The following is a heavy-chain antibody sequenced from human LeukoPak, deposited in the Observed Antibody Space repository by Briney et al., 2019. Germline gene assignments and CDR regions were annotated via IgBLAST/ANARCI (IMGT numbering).Heavy chain of an antibody. CDR1: GFPFSDHS. V-gene: IGHV3-30*03. J-gene: IGHJ4*02. CDR3: TRGYGSFDN. CDR2: ISYDGNEK. Sequence: GGSLRLSCATSGFPFSDHSMNWVRQAPGKGLEWVAIISYDGNEKYYADSVKGRFTISRDNSKNTLYLQMNSLIADDTAVYYCTRGYGSFDNWGQGTLVIVSS. D-gene: IGHD3-10*01.